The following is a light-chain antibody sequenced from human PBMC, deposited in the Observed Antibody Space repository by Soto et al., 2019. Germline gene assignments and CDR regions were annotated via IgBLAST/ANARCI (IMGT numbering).Light chain of an antibody. J-gene: IGLJ2*01. CDR2: EVS. V-gene: IGLV2-14*01. CDR1: SSDVGVNKY. CDR3: SSYTGDNTVL. Sequence: QSALTQPASVSGSPGQSITISCTGTSSDVGVNKYVSWHQKYTGKAPKLMIYEVSNRPSGVSKRFSGSKSGDTASLTISGLQAEDEADYYCSSYTGDNTVLFGGGTKLTVL.